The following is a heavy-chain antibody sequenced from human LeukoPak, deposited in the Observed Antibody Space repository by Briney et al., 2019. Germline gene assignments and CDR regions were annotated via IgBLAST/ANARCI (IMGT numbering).Heavy chain of an antibody. CDR2: IYSGGST. J-gene: IGHJ4*02. V-gene: IGHV3-53*01. Sequence: GGSLRLSCAASGFTVSSNYMSWVRQAPGKGLEWVSVIYSGGSTDYADSVKGRFTISRDNSKNTLYLQMNSLKTEDTAVYYCTTYLYGDYGDYSDYWGQGTLVTVSS. D-gene: IGHD4-17*01. CDR1: GFTVSSNY. CDR3: TTYLYGDYGDYSDY.